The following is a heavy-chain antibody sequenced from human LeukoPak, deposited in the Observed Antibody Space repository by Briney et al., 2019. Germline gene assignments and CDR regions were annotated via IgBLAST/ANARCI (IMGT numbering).Heavy chain of an antibody. J-gene: IGHJ4*02. CDR1: GYSFTSYW. CDR2: IYPCDSDT. V-gene: IGHV5-51*01. Sequence: GESLKISCKGSGYSFTSYWIGWVRQMPGKGLEWMGIIYPCDSDTRYSPSFQGQVTISADKSISTAYLQWSSLKASDTAMYYCARHKAHCSSTSCPLGGNFDYWGQGTLVTVSS. D-gene: IGHD2-2*01. CDR3: ARHKAHCSSTSCPLGGNFDY.